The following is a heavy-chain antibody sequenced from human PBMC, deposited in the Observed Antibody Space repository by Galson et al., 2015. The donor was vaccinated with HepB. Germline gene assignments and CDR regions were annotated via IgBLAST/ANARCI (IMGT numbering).Heavy chain of an antibody. CDR1: GFSVSSNY. Sequence: SLRLSCAASGFSVSSNYMHWVRQAPGKGLEWVSLLHSDGSPSYADSVKGRFTISRDNSKNTLYLQMSSLRADDTAVYYCGPFGQTCSTNCPIDSGGQGTLVTVSS. CDR3: GPFGQTCSTNCPIDS. J-gene: IGHJ4*02. V-gene: IGHV3-66*01. CDR2: LHSDGSP. D-gene: IGHD2-2*01.